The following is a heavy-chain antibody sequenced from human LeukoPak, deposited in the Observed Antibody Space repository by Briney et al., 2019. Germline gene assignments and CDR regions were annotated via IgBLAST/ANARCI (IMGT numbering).Heavy chain of an antibody. Sequence: PSETLSLTCAVYGGSFSGYYWSWIRQPPGKGLEWIGEINHSGSTNYNPSLKSRVTISVDTSKNQFSLKLSSVTAADTAVYYCAREGGSYEFGAFDIWEQGTMVTVSS. CDR2: INHSGST. CDR1: GGSFSGYY. J-gene: IGHJ3*02. CDR3: AREGGSYEFGAFDI. D-gene: IGHD1-26*01. V-gene: IGHV4-34*01.